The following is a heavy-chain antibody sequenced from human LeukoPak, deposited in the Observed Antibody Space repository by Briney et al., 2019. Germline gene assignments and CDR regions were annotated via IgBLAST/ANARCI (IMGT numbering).Heavy chain of an antibody. J-gene: IGHJ6*02. CDR2: ISSSSSYI. D-gene: IGHD2-2*01. CDR1: GFTFSSYS. V-gene: IGHV3-21*01. Sequence: GGSLRLSCAASGFTFSSYSMNWVRQAPGKGLEWVSSISSSSSYIYYADSVKGRFTISRDNAKNSLYLQMNSLRAEDAAVYYCARVEEYCSSTSCLYGMDVWGQGTTVTVSS. CDR3: ARVEEYCSSTSCLYGMDV.